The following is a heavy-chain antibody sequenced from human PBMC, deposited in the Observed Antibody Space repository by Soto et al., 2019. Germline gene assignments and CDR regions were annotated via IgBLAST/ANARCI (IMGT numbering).Heavy chain of an antibody. CDR3: ASNEYSSVTRTNY. J-gene: IGHJ4*01. CDR2: IIPILGTA. CDR1: GVTFSTYA. V-gene: IGHV1-69*01. Sequence: QVQLVQSGAEVKKPGSSVKVSCQASGVTFSTYAISWVRQAPGQGLEWMGGIIPILGTANSAQKFQGRVTITADEATSTSYKELSSRRSEDTAVYYYASNEYSSVTRTNYWGHVTLVTVS. D-gene: IGHD6-19*01.